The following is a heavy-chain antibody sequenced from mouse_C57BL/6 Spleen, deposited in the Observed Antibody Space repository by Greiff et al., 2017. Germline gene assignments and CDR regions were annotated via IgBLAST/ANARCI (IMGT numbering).Heavy chain of an antibody. J-gene: IGHJ2*01. D-gene: IGHD1-1*01. Sequence: QVQLQQSGPELVKPGASVKISCKASGYAFSSSWMNWVKQRPGKGLEWIGGIYPGDGDTNYNGKFKGKATLTADKSSSTAYMQLSSLTSEDSAVYFCAREALLLRYFDCWGQGTTLTVS. CDR3: AREALLLRYFDC. CDR1: GYAFSSSW. CDR2: IYPGDGDT. V-gene: IGHV1-82*01.